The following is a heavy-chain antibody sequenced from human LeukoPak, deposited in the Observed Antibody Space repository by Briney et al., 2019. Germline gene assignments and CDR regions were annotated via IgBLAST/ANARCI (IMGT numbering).Heavy chain of an antibody. J-gene: IGHJ4*02. CDR3: AKDRSGSSSGYFDY. D-gene: IGHD6-19*01. V-gene: IGHV3-9*01. CDR1: GFTFDDYA. Sequence: GGSLRLSCAASGFTFDDYAMHWVRQAPGKGLEWVSGISWNSGSIGYADSVKGRFTISRDNAKNSLYLQMNSLRAEDTALYYCAKDRSGSSSGYFDYWGQGTLVTVSS. CDR2: ISWNSGSI.